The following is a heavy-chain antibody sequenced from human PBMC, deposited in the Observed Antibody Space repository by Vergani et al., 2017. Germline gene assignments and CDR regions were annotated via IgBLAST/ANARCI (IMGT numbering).Heavy chain of an antibody. Sequence: VQLVESGGGLVQPGGSLRLSCTASGFTFSNFWTQWVRQAPGKGLMWVSRINSDGDSTSYADSVKGRFTISRDNAKNTLYLQMDSLRAEDTAVYYCARDGWELLDYFYYMDVWGKGTTVAVSS. CDR1: GFTFSNFW. D-gene: IGHD1-26*01. V-gene: IGHV3-74*01. CDR3: ARDGWELLDYFYYMDV. CDR2: INSDGDST. J-gene: IGHJ6*03.